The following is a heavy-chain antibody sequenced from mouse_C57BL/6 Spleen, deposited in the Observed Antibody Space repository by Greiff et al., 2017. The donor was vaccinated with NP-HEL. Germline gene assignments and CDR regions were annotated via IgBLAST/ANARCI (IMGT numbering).Heavy chain of an antibody. CDR2: INYDGSST. D-gene: IGHD1-1*01. J-gene: IGHJ1*03. V-gene: IGHV5-16*01. CDR3: AREDYGSSPWYFDV. Sequence: VQLKESEGGLVQPGSSMKLSCTASGFTFSDYYMAWVRQVPEKGLEWVANINYDGSSTYYLDSLKSRFIISRDNAKNILYLQMSSLKSEDTATYYCAREDYGSSPWYFDVWGTGTTVTVSS. CDR1: GFTFSDYY.